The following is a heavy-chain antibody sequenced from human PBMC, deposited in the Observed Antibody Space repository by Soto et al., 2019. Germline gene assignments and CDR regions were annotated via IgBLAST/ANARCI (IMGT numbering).Heavy chain of an antibody. CDR2: IYWDDDK. J-gene: IGHJ4*02. CDR1: GFSLSTSRVG. CDR3: APTSGGCNSACFDF. D-gene: IGHD3-10*01. V-gene: IGHV2-5*02. Sequence: QITLKESGPTLVKPTQTLTLTCTFSGFSLSTSRVGVGWIRQPPGKALEWLALIYWDDDKRYSPSLKSRLTNXKXTXXNQAVLTKTNTDPVDTATNYCAPTSGGCNSACFDFWGQGTLVTVSS.